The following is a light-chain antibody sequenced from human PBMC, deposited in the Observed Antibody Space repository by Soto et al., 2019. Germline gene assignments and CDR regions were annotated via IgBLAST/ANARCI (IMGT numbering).Light chain of an antibody. CDR2: AAS. Sequence: DIQITQSPSSLSXXXXDXVXXXFLASQSISNSLHWYQQKPGKAPKLLISAASSLQSGVPSRFSGSGSGTDFTLTISSLQPEDFATYYCQQSYSTPLTFGGGTKVDIK. V-gene: IGKV1-39*01. CDR1: QSISNS. J-gene: IGKJ4*01. CDR3: QQSYSTPLT.